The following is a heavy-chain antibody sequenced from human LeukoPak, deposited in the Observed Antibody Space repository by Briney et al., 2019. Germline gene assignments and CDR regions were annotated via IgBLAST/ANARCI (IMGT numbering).Heavy chain of an antibody. J-gene: IGHJ4*02. CDR2: ISGSGGST. CDR3: AKTARKGYYDSSGYLFDY. Sequence: PGGSLRLSCAASGFTFSSYGIHWVRQAPGKGLEWFSAISGSGGSTYYADSVKGRFTISRDNSKNTLYLQMNSLRAEDTAVYYCAKTARKGYYDSSGYLFDYWGQGTLVTVSS. CDR1: GFTFSSYG. V-gene: IGHV3-23*01. D-gene: IGHD3-22*01.